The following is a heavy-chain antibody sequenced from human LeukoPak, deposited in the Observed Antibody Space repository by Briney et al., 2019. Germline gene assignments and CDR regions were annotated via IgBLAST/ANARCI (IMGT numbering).Heavy chain of an antibody. J-gene: IGHJ4*02. V-gene: IGHV1-69*13. CDR2: IIPISGTA. Sequence: GASVKVSCKASGGTFSSYAISWVRQAPGQGLEWMGGIIPISGTANYAQKFQGRVTITADESTSTAYMELSSLRSEDTAVYYCARASESGSYHAPFDYWGQGALVTVSS. CDR1: GGTFSSYA. D-gene: IGHD3-10*01. CDR3: ARASESGSYHAPFDY.